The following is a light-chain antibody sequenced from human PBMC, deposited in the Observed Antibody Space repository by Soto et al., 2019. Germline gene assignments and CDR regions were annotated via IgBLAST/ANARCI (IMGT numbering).Light chain of an antibody. J-gene: IGLJ1*01. Sequence: QSALTQPRSVPGSPGQSVTIFCTGTSSDVGGYNYVSWYQQHPGKAPKLMIYDVSKRPSGVPDRFSGSKSGNTASLTISGLQAEDEADYYCCSYAGSYTYVFGTGTKVTVL. CDR2: DVS. CDR1: SSDVGGYNY. CDR3: CSYAGSYTYV. V-gene: IGLV2-11*01.